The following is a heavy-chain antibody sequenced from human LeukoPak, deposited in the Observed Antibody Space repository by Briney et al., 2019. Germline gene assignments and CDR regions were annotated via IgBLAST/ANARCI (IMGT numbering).Heavy chain of an antibody. D-gene: IGHD4-11*01. CDR2: ICYSGST. V-gene: IGHV4-59*08. CDR1: GGSISSYC. CDR3: ARRVVESAATTERNWFDP. Sequence: SVTLSFTCTVSGGSISSYCWSWIRQPPGKGLEWIGSICYSGSTNYNPSLKSRVTVSLDTSKNQFSLKLNSVTATDTALYSCARRVVESAATTERNWFDPWGQGTLVTVSS. J-gene: IGHJ5*02.